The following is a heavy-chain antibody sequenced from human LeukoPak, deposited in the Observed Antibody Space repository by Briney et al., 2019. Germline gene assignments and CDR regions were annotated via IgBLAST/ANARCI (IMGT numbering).Heavy chain of an antibody. CDR1: GFTFSSYG. CDR3: AKGQWELLY. CDR2: MRYDGGNK. V-gene: IGHV3-30*02. J-gene: IGHJ4*02. D-gene: IGHD1-26*01. Sequence: GGSPRLSCAASGFTFSSYGMHWVRQAPGKGLEWVAFMRYDGGNKYYADSVKGRFTISRDNSKDTLYLQMNSLRPEDTAVYHCAKGQWELLYWGQEVLVTVSS.